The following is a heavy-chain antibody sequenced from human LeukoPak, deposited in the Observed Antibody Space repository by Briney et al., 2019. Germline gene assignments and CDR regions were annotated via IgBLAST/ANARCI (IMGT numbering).Heavy chain of an antibody. V-gene: IGHV3-73*01. J-gene: IGHJ4*02. CDR2: IRGRANGYAT. Sequence: GGSLTLSCAASGFTFSGSAIHWVSQASGKGLEWVGRIRGRANGYATVYFPSVKGRFTIYRDDSINTTYLQMYSPEREDTAVRYCSSPIRGGYQSGFDYWGQGTLVTVSS. CDR1: GFTFSGSA. D-gene: IGHD5-24*01. CDR3: SSPIRGGYQSGFDY.